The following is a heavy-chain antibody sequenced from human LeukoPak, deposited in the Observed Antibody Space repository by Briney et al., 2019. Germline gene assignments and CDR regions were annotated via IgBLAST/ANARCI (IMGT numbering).Heavy chain of an antibody. Sequence: SETLSLTCNVSGGSISSSSYYWGWIRQPPGKGLEWIGSIYYSGSTYYNPSLKSRVTISVDTSKNQFSLKLSSVTAADTAVYYCARAGSGIKGPFDYWGQGTLVTVSS. J-gene: IGHJ4*02. CDR2: IYYSGST. V-gene: IGHV4-39*07. CDR3: ARAGSGIKGPFDY. CDR1: GGSISSSSYY. D-gene: IGHD3-10*01.